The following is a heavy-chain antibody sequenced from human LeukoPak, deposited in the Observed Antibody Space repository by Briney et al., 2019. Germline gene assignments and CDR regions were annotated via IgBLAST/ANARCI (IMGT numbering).Heavy chain of an antibody. V-gene: IGHV4-34*01. D-gene: IGHD3-22*01. Sequence: PSETLSLTCAVFGGSFSGYYWSRIRQPLGKGLEWIAEINNSGGTNYNPSLKSRVTISVDTSNNQFSLKLSSVTAADTAVYYCAGSRVWANSSWYYWFDPWGQGTLVTVSS. CDR1: GGSFSGYY. CDR2: INNSGGT. J-gene: IGHJ5*02. CDR3: AGSRVWANSSWYYWFDP.